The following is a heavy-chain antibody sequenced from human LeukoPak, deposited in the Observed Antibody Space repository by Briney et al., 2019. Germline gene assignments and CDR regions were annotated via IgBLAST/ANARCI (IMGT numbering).Heavy chain of an antibody. CDR3: ATGNVGYSYGY. Sequence: GGSLRLSCAASGFTFSSYAMSWVRQAPGKGLEWVSAISGSGGSTYYADSVKGRFTISRDNSKNTLYLQMNSLRAEDTAVYYCATGNVGYSYGYWGQGTLVTVSS. V-gene: IGHV3-23*01. CDR2: ISGSGGST. J-gene: IGHJ4*02. D-gene: IGHD5-18*01. CDR1: GFTFSSYA.